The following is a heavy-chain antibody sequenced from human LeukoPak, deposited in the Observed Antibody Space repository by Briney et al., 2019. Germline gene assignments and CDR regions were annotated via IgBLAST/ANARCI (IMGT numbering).Heavy chain of an antibody. D-gene: IGHD3-22*01. Sequence: SETLSLTCTVSGASISSYYWSWIRQPAGKGLEWIGYIYYSGSTNYNPSLKSRVTISVDTSKNQFSLKLSSVTAADTAVYYCARSRGGSYYGFDYWGQGTLVTVSS. CDR3: ARSRGGSYYGFDY. CDR2: IYYSGST. J-gene: IGHJ4*02. V-gene: IGHV4-59*01. CDR1: GASISSYY.